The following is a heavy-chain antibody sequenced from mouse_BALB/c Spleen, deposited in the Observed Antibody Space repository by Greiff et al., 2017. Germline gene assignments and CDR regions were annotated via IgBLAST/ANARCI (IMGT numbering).Heavy chain of an antibody. D-gene: IGHD2-4*01. CDR2: INPYNGAT. CDR1: GYSFTGYY. Sequence: VQLQQSGPELVKPGASVKISCKASGYSFTGYYMHWVKQSHVKSLEWIGRINPYNGATSYNQNFKDKASLTVDKSSSTAYMELHSLTSEDSAVYYCARRDDYDEGAYAMDYWGQGTSVTVSS. J-gene: IGHJ4*01. CDR3: ARRDDYDEGAYAMDY. V-gene: IGHV1-31*01.